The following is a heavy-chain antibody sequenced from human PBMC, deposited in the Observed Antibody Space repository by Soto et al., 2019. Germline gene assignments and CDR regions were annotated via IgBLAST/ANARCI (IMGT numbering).Heavy chain of an antibody. V-gene: IGHV3-7*01. Sequence: GGSLRLSCTVSGFTFSNYWMSWVRQAPGEGLEWVANIKDDGGETYYVDSVRGRFTMSRDNTQNSLYLQMNSLRLDDTAVYYCARAYFDTTGHNWGQGTLVTVSS. CDR2: IKDDGGET. J-gene: IGHJ4*02. CDR1: GFTFSNYW. D-gene: IGHD3-22*01. CDR3: ARAYFDTTGHN.